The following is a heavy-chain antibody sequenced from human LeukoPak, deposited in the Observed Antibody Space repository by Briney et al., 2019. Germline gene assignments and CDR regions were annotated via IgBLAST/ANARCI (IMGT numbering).Heavy chain of an antibody. CDR3: ARSAAGLDY. CDR1: GFTFSDYW. V-gene: IGHV3-74*01. CDR2: INDDGRST. Sequence: GGSLRLSCAASGFTFSDYWMHWVRQVPGKGLVWVSRINDDGRSTSEAVSVKGRFTISRDNAKNTLYLQVNSLRVEDTAIYYCARSAAGLDYWGQGTLVTVSS. D-gene: IGHD6-13*01. J-gene: IGHJ4*02.